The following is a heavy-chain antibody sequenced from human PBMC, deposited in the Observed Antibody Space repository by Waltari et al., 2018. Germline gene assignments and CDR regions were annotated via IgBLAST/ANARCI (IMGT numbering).Heavy chain of an antibody. V-gene: IGHV3-48*03. CDR3: VRDGLGSGRTRVDV. D-gene: IGHD2-2*01. Sequence: EAQLVESGGGLVQPGGSLRLSCAASGFSFSSYEMNWVRQAQGKGLEWMSYMSDSDNSKVDAESVKGRFTVSRDNAKNSLHLEMNSLRAEDTATYYCVRDGLGSGRTRVDVWGQGTTVIVSS. CDR1: GFSFSSYE. J-gene: IGHJ6*02. CDR2: MSDSDNSK.